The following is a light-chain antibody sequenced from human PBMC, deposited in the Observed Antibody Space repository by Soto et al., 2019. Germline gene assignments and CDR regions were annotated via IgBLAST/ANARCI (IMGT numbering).Light chain of an antibody. J-gene: IGKJ1*01. CDR2: AAS. CDR1: QSISSY. CDR3: QQYNSYSTWT. Sequence: DIQRTQSPSSLSASVVDRVTITCRASQSISSYLNWYQQKPGKAPKLLIYAASSLQSGVPSRFSGSGSGTEFTLTISSLQPDDFTTYYCQQYNSYSTWTFGQGTKVDIK. V-gene: IGKV1-39*01.